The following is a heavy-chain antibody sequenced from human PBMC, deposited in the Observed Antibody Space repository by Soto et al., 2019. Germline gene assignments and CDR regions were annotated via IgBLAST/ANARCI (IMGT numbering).Heavy chain of an antibody. V-gene: IGHV4-59*01. D-gene: IGHD2-2*01. CDR2: IYFSGGA. CDR1: GGSMRSYD. CDR3: ARGPTAISGWFDP. Sequence: SETLSLTCTVSGGSMRSYDGSWIRQPPGKGLEWIGYIYFSGGAKYKPSLKSRATISVDTSRNQFSLKLSSVTAADTAVYYCARGPTAISGWFDPWGQGTLVTVSS. J-gene: IGHJ5*02.